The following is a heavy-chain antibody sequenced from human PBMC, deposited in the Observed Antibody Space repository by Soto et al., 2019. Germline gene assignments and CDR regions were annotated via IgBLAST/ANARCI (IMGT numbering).Heavy chain of an antibody. J-gene: IGHJ3*02. V-gene: IGHV2-5*02. CDR3: AHINITYGGVIGLDAFDI. CDR1: GFSLDTGTAG. Sequence: QITLKESGPTLVEPTRALTLTCTFSGFSLDTGTAGVGWIRQPPGKAPEWVAIIYWDNDKRYNPSLRSRLAITKDTSKNQVFLTMTTLDPVDTGTYYCAHINITYGGVIGLDAFDIWGHGTMVTVSS. D-gene: IGHD3-16*02. CDR2: IYWDNDK.